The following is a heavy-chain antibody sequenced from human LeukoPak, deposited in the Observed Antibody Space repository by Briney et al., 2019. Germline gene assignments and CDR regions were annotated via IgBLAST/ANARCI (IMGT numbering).Heavy chain of an antibody. CDR3: AKPSGSHPNYYFDY. D-gene: IGHD1-26*01. Sequence: GGSLRLSCAASGFTFSNYAMSWVRQAPGKGLEWVSAISDSGYETFYAASVKGRFTISRDNSKSTLYLQMHGLRAEDTALYYCAKPSGSHPNYYFDYWAQGTLVTVSS. J-gene: IGHJ4*02. CDR2: ISDSGYET. V-gene: IGHV3-23*01. CDR1: GFTFSNYA.